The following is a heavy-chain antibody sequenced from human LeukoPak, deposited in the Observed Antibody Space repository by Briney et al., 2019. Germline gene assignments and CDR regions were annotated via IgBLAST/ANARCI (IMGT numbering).Heavy chain of an antibody. CDR3: AREDSSGYYPSWGY. CDR1: GYTFTSYG. D-gene: IGHD3-22*01. J-gene: IGHJ4*02. Sequence: GASVKVSCKAAGYTFTSYGISWVRQAPGQRLEWMGWINAGNGNTKYSQKFQGRVTITRDTSASTAYMELSSLRSEDTAVYYCAREDSSGYYPSWGYWGQGTLVTVSS. V-gene: IGHV1-3*01. CDR2: INAGNGNT.